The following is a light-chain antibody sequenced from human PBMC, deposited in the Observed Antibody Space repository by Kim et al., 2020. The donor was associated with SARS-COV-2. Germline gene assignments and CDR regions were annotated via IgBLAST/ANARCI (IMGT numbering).Light chain of an antibody. CDR3: QQSYNAPYT. CDR1: QPISKF. V-gene: IGKV1-39*01. J-gene: IGKJ2*01. CDR2: AAS. Sequence: DIQLTQSPSSLSAFVGDRVTITCRTSQPISKFLNWYHHKPRKAPKLLIFAASSLHSGVPSRFTGSGSGTDFSLTINNLQPEDFAIYFCQQSYNAPYTFGRGTKLEI.